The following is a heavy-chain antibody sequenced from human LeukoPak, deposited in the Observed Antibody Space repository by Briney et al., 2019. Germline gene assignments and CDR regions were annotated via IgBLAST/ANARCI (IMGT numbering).Heavy chain of an antibody. CDR2: IYYSGST. Sequence: PSETLSLTCTVSGGSISSSSYYWGWIRQPPGKGLEWIGSIYYSGSTYYNPSPKSRVTISVDTSKNQFSLKLSSVTAADTAVYYCARVPYDSSGYYGYYFDYWGQGTLVTVSS. D-gene: IGHD3-22*01. J-gene: IGHJ4*02. V-gene: IGHV4-39*07. CDR1: GGSISSSSYY. CDR3: ARVPYDSSGYYGYYFDY.